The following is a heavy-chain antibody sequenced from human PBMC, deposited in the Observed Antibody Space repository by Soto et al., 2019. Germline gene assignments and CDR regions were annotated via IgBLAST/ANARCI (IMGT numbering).Heavy chain of an antibody. CDR3: AREFYYDSSGFDY. Sequence: SETLSLTCTVSGGSISSGDYYWSWIRQPPGKGLEWIGYIYYSGSTYYNPSLKSRVTISVDTSKNQFSLKLSSVTAADTAVYYCAREFYYDSSGFDYWGQGTLVTVSS. CDR2: IYYSGST. V-gene: IGHV4-30-4*01. J-gene: IGHJ4*02. D-gene: IGHD3-22*01. CDR1: GGSISSGDYY.